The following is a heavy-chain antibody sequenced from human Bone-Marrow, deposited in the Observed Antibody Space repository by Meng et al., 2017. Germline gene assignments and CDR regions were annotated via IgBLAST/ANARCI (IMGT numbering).Heavy chain of an antibody. Sequence: ASVKVSCKPSGYNFPDYYIHWVRRAPGQGLEWMGRIDPKTGDTHYALKFQGRVTMTGDTSISTAYMELSGLRSDDTAMYYCARDEDISAAGKLFGYYWGHGTLVTVSS. V-gene: IGHV1-2*06. CDR1: GYNFPDYY. CDR2: IDPKTGDT. CDR3: ARDEDISAAGKLFGYY. D-gene: IGHD6-13*01. J-gene: IGHJ4*01.